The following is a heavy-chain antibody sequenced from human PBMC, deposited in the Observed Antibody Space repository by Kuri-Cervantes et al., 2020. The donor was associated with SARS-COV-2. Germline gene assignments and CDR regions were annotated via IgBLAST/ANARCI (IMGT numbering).Heavy chain of an antibody. Sequence: GGSLRLSCAASGFTFSSYSMNWVRQAPGKGLEWVSSISSSSSYIYYADSVKGRFTISRDNAKNSLYLQVNSLRAEDTAVYYCARDQGDLYYYYYMDVWGKGTTVTVSS. CDR2: ISSSSSYI. CDR1: GFTFSSYS. V-gene: IGHV3-21*01. D-gene: IGHD3-16*01. J-gene: IGHJ6*03. CDR3: ARDQGDLYYYYYMDV.